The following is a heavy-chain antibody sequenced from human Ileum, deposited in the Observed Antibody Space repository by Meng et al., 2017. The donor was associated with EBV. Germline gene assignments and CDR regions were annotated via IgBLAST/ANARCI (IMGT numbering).Heavy chain of an antibody. V-gene: IGHV4-4*02. J-gene: IGHJ4*02. CDR2: IYHSGST. D-gene: IGHD6-19*01. CDR1: GGSISSSNW. CDR3: ARVGQWLPIDY. Sequence: QVQLQESGPGLVKPSGTLSLTCSVSGGSISSSNWWSWVRQPPGKGLEWIGEIYHSGSTNYNPSLKSRVTMSVDKSKNQFSLNLSSVTAADTAVYYCARVGQWLPIDYWGQGTLVTVSS.